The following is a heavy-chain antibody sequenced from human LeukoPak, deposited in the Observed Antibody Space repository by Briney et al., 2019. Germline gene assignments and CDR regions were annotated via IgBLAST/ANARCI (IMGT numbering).Heavy chain of an antibody. V-gene: IGHV3-74*01. J-gene: IGHJ4*02. Sequence: GGSLRLSCAASGITFSIYAMSWVRQAPGKGLVWVSRIASDGSSTTYADSVKGRFSISRDNAKNTLYLQMNSLRVEDTAVYYCARGRPHGNDYWGQGTLVTVSS. D-gene: IGHD4-23*01. CDR1: GITFSIYA. CDR2: IASDGSST. CDR3: ARGRPHGNDY.